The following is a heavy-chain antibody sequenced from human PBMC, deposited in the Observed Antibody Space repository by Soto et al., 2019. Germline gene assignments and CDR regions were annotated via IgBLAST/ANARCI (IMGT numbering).Heavy chain of an antibody. D-gene: IGHD5-12*01. V-gene: IGHV1-3*01. J-gene: IGHJ3*02. CDR3: ASAGGYDITAFYI. Sequence: QVQLVQSGAEVKKPGASVKVSCKASGYTFTSYAMHWVRQAPGQRLEWMGWINAGNGNTKYSQKFLGRVTITRDTSASTACIELPSLRPEDTAVYSCASAGGYDITAFYIWGQGTMVTVSS. CDR1: GYTFTSYA. CDR2: INAGNGNT.